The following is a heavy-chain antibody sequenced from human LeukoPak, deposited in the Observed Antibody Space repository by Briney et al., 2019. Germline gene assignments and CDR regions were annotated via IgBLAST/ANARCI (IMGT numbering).Heavy chain of an antibody. CDR3: ARGRKRLLQLTSNYYFDY. CDR2: IDYSGSN. CDR1: GGSINNYY. V-gene: IGHV4-59*12. D-gene: IGHD5-24*01. Sequence: PSDTLSLTCTVSGGSINNYYWSWIRQHPGKGLEWIGFIDYSGSNTYNPSLKGRVTISVDTSKNQFSLNLSSVTAADTAVYYCARGRKRLLQLTSNYYFDYWGQGTLVTVSS. J-gene: IGHJ4*02.